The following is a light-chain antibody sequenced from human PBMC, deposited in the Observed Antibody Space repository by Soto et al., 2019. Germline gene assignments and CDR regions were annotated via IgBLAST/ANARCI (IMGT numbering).Light chain of an antibody. Sequence: DIQMTQSPSSLSASVGDRVTITCRASQAISVYLAWYQQIPGKVPKLLIYSASTLQSGVPSRFSGSGSGTDFTLTISSLQPEDVATYYCQKFNTAPLTFGQGTRLEIK. CDR1: QAISVY. V-gene: IGKV1-27*01. CDR3: QKFNTAPLT. CDR2: SAS. J-gene: IGKJ5*01.